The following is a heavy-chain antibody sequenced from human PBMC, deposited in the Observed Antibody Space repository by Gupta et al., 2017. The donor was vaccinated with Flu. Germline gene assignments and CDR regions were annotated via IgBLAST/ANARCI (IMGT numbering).Heavy chain of an antibody. CDR3: AKERTSRYGMDV. V-gene: IGHV3-23*01. J-gene: IGHJ6*02. D-gene: IGHD2-2*01. CDR1: GFTFSSYV. CDR2: ISGSGGST. Sequence: EVQLLESGGGLVQPGGFLRLSCAASGFTFSSYVMSWVRQAPGKGLEWVSAISGSGGSTYYADSVKGRFTISRDNSKNTLYLQMNSLRAEDTAVYYCAKERTSRYGMDVWGQGTTVTVSS.